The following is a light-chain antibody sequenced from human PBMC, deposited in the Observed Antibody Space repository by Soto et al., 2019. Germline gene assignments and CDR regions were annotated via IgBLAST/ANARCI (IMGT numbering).Light chain of an antibody. V-gene: IGKV3-20*01. Sequence: EIVLTQSPGTLSLSPGERATLSCRASQSVSSSYLAWYQQKPGQAPRLLIYGASSRSTGIPDRFIGSGAGTDFTLTSSRLEPEDFAVYYCQQYGSSPLWTFGQGAKVEIK. J-gene: IGKJ1*01. CDR3: QQYGSSPLWT. CDR2: GAS. CDR1: QSVSSSY.